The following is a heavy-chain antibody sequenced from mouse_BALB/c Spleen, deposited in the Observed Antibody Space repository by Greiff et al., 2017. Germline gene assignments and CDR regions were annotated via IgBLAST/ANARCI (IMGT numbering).Heavy chain of an antibody. CDR2: ISDGGSYT. CDR1: GFTFSDYY. D-gene: IGHD1-1*01. CDR3: AREGYYPAWFAY. Sequence: DVMLVESGGGLVKPGGSLKLSCAASGFTFSDYYMYWVRQTPEKRLEWVATISDGGSYTYYPDSVKGRFTISRDNAKNNLYLQMSSLKSEDTAMYYCAREGYYPAWFAYWGQGTLVTVSA. V-gene: IGHV5-4*02. J-gene: IGHJ3*01.